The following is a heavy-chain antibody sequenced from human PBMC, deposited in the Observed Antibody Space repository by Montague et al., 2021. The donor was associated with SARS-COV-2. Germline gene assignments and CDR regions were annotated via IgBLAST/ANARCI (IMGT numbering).Heavy chain of an antibody. CDR2: INYNGST. CDR3: ARHHGSGFVVVGIDTCFDV. J-gene: IGHJ4*02. Sequence: SETLSLTCTVSGGSISTSSYYWGWIRQSPGRGLEWIGSINYNGSTYYXPSLKSRVTISVDTPKDQFSLKLGSMTAADTAVYYCARHHGSGFVVVGIDTCFDVWGQGSLVIVSS. V-gene: IGHV4-39*01. D-gene: IGHD2-2*01. CDR1: GGSISTSSYY.